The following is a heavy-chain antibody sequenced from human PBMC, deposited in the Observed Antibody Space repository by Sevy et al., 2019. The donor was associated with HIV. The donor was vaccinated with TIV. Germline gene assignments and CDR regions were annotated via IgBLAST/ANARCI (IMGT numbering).Heavy chain of an antibody. V-gene: IGHV3-21*01. CDR3: ARYCTSTSCYNDGMDV. Sequence: GESLKISCAASGFTFSSYSMNWVRQAPGKGLQWVSSISSSSSYIYYAVSVKGRFTISRDNAKNSLYLQMNSLRAEDTAVYYCARYCTSTSCYNDGMDVWGQGTTVTVSS. D-gene: IGHD2-2*02. CDR2: ISSSSSYI. CDR1: GFTFSSYS. J-gene: IGHJ6*02.